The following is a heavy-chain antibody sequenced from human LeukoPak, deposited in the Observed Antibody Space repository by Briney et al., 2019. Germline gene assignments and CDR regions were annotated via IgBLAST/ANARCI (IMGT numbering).Heavy chain of an antibody. Sequence: SETLSLTCTVSGGSISTYYWNWIRQPPGKGLEWIGHIYHSGSTNYNPSLKSRVTISVDKSKNQVSLKLSSVTAADTAVYYCARGLHSTMPYWGYWGQGTLVTVSS. J-gene: IGHJ4*02. V-gene: IGHV4-59*12. CDR1: GGSISTYY. D-gene: IGHD2-2*01. CDR3: ARGLHSTMPYWGY. CDR2: IYHSGST.